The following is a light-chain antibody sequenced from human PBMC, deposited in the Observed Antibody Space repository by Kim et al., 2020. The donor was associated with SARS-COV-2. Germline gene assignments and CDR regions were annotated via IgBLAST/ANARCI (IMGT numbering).Light chain of an antibody. CDR3: QQGYSAPWT. CDR1: QGISSY. Sequence: DIQMTQSPSYLPASVGDRVTITCRTSQGISSYLNWYQQKPGRAPTLLIFGAATLQSGVPPRFSGSGSGTDFTLTINNLQPEDFATYFCQQGYSAPWTFGQGTKLEI. CDR2: GAA. V-gene: IGKV1-39*01. J-gene: IGKJ1*01.